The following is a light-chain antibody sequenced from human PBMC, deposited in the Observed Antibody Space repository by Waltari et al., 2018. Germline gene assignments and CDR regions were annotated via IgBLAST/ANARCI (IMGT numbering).Light chain of an antibody. J-gene: IGLJ3*02. CDR3: SSYTSSSTWV. CDR1: SSDVGGYTY. V-gene: IGLV2-14*03. Sequence: QSALTQPASVSGSPGQSITISCTGTSSDVGGYTYVSWYQQHPGKAPKLRSYDVNTRPSGVSNRFSGSKSVNTASLTISGLQAEDEADYYCSSYTSSSTWVFGGGTKLTVL. CDR2: DVN.